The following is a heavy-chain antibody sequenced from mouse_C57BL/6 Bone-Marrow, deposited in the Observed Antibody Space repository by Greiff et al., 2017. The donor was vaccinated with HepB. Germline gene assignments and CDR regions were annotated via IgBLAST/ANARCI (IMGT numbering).Heavy chain of an antibody. CDR1: GFTFSDYG. V-gene: IGHV5-17*01. CDR3: ARRGVTTVSPYYAMDY. CDR2: ISSGSSTI. D-gene: IGHD1-1*01. Sequence: EVHLVESGGGLVKPGGSLKLSCAASGFTFSDYGMHWVRQAPEKGLEWVAYISSGSSTIYYADTVKGRFTISRDNAKNTLFLQMTSLRSEYTAMYYCARRGVTTVSPYYAMDYWGQGTSVTVSS. J-gene: IGHJ4*01.